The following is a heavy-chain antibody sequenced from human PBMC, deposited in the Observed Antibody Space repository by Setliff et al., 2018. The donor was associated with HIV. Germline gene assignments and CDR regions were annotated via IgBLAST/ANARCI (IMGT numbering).Heavy chain of an antibody. Sequence: GGSLRLSCAASGFTFNSYGMHWVRQAPGKGLEWVALIWYDASKKEYADSVKGRFNILRDDSKKTVDLQMNSLRADDTAVFYCVKDVVKFWSGSGALDFWGPGTLVTVSS. D-gene: IGHD3-3*01. CDR2: IWYDASKK. J-gene: IGHJ4*02. CDR1: GFTFNSYG. CDR3: VKDVVKFWSGSGALDF. V-gene: IGHV3-33*06.